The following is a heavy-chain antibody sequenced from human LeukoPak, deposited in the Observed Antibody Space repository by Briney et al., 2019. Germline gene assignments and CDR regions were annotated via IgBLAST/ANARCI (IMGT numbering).Heavy chain of an antibody. CDR1: GFTFSSYS. D-gene: IGHD4-17*01. CDR3: AREGGDYGDYVLSY. CDR2: IKQDGSEK. Sequence: HPGGSLRLSCAASGFTFSSYSMNWVRQAPGKGLEWVANIKQDGSEKYYVDSVKGRFTISRDNAKNSLYLQMNSLRAEDTAVYYCAREGGDYGDYVLSYWGQGTLVTVSS. V-gene: IGHV3-7*01. J-gene: IGHJ4*02.